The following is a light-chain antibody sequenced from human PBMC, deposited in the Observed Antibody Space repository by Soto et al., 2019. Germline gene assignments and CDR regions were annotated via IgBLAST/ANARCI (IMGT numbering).Light chain of an antibody. CDR2: ATS. CDR3: QQYDTSPS. Sequence: EIVLTQSPGTLSLSPGERATLSCRACQSVSSSYLAWYQHKPGQAPSRLIYATSSRATGIPDRFSGRGSGTDFTLTISRLEPEDFAVYYCQQYDTSPSFGQGTRLEIK. CDR1: QSVSSSY. V-gene: IGKV3-20*01. J-gene: IGKJ5*01.